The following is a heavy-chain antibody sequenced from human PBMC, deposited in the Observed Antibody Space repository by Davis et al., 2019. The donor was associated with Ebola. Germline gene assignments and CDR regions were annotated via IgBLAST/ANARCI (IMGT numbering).Heavy chain of an antibody. V-gene: IGHV4-34*01. CDR1: GGSFSGYY. D-gene: IGHD4-17*01. Sequence: SETLSLTCAVSGGSFSGYYWSWIRQPPGKGLEWIGEINHSGSTNYNPSLKSRVTISVDTSKNQFSLKLSSVTAADTAVYYCARGPTVINFDYWGQGTLVTVSS. J-gene: IGHJ4*02. CDR3: ARGPTVINFDY. CDR2: INHSGST.